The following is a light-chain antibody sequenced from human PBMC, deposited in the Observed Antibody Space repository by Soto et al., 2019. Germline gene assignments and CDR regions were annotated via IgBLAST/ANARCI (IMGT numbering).Light chain of an antibody. CDR3: SSYTSSSTPWV. V-gene: IGLV2-14*01. Sequence: QSALTQPASVSGSPGQSITISCTGTSSDVGGYNYVSWFQQHPGQAPKLMIYEVSSRPSGVSNRFSGSKSGNTASLTISGLQAEDEADYYCSSYTSSSTPWVFGGGTKVTVL. J-gene: IGLJ3*02. CDR1: SSDVGGYNY. CDR2: EVS.